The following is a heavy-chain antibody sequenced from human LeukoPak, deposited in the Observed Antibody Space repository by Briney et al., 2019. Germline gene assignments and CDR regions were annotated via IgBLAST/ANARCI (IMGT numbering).Heavy chain of an antibody. CDR1: GGSISSYY. CDR2: IYYSGST. J-gene: IGHJ6*02. Sequence: SETLSLTCTVSGGSISSYYWSLIRQPPGKGLEWIGYIYYSGSTNYNPSLKSRVTISVDTSKNQFSLKLSSVTAADTAAYYCASQTTVTTGVYYYYGMDVWGQGTTVTVSS. CDR3: ASQTTVTTGVYYYYGMDV. D-gene: IGHD4-17*01. V-gene: IGHV4-59*08.